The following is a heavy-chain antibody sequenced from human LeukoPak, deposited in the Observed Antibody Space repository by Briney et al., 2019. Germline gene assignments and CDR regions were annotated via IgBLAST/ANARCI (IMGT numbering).Heavy chain of an antibody. CDR3: ARDFSSSSTVYYYYYMDV. V-gene: IGHV4-39*07. D-gene: IGHD6-6*01. Sequence: PSETLSLTCTVSGGSISSSSYYWGWIRQPPGKGLEWIGSIYYSGSTYYNPSLKSRVTISVDTSKNQFSLRLSSVTAADTAIYYCARDFSSSSTVYYYYYMDVWGKGTTVTVSS. J-gene: IGHJ6*03. CDR2: IYYSGST. CDR1: GGSISSSSYY.